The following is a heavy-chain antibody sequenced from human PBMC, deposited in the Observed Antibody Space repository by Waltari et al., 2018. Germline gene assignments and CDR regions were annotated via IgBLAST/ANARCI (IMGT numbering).Heavy chain of an antibody. Sequence: QVQLQESGPGLVKPSETLSLTCAVSGYSISSGYYWGWIRQPPGKGLEWIGSIYHSGSTYYNPSLKSRVTISVDTSKNQFSLKLSSVTAADTAVYYCARDGRGYGSGSYSYYYGMDVWGQGTTVTVSS. CDR3: ARDGRGYGSGSYSYYYGMDV. CDR2: IYHSGST. D-gene: IGHD3-10*01. J-gene: IGHJ6*02. V-gene: IGHV4-38-2*02. CDR1: GYSISSGYY.